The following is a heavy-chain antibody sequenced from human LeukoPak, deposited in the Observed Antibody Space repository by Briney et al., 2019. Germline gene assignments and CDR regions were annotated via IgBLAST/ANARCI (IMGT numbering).Heavy chain of an antibody. J-gene: IGHJ6*02. V-gene: IGHV1-24*01. D-gene: IGHD3-22*01. CDR3: ARGYYYDDGMDV. CDR1: GYTLTELS. Sequence: ASVNVSCKVSGYTLTELSMHWVRQAPGKGLEWMGGFDPEDGETIYAQKFQGRVTMTEDTSTDTAYMELSSLRSEDTAVYYCARGYYYDDGMDVWGQGTTVTVSS. CDR2: FDPEDGET.